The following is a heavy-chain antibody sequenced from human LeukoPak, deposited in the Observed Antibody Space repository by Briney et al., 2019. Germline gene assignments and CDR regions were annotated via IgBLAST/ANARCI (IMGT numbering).Heavy chain of an antibody. J-gene: IGHJ4*02. CDR2: ISWNSGSI. V-gene: IGHV3-9*01. Sequence: GRSLRLSCAASGFTFDDYAMHWVRQAPGKGLEWVSGISWNSGSIGYADSVKGRFTISRDNAKNSLYLQMNSLRAEDTALYYCARGVMITFGGVRPGFYWGQGTLVTVSS. CDR1: GFTFDDYA. CDR3: ARGVMITFGGVRPGFY. D-gene: IGHD3-16*01.